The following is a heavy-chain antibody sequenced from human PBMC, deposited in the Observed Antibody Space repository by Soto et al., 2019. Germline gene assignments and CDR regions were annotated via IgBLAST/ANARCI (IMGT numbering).Heavy chain of an antibody. J-gene: IGHJ4*02. CDR1: GYSISSSNW. D-gene: IGHD1-26*01. Sequence: QVQLQESGPGLVKPSDTLSLTCAVSGYSISSSNWWGWIRQPPGKGLEWIGYIYYSGTTYYNPSLNSLVTMSVDTSKNQCSLKLTSVTAVDTAVYYCARREIQGPIDYWGQGTLVTVSS. V-gene: IGHV4-28*01. CDR2: IYYSGTT. CDR3: ARREIQGPIDY.